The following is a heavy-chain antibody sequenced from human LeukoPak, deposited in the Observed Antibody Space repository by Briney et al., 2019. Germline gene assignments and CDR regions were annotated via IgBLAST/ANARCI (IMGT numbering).Heavy chain of an antibody. Sequence: GGSLRLSCAASGFTFSSYGMHWVRQAPGKGLEWVAVISYDGSNKYYADPVKGRFTISRDNSKNTLYLQMNSLRAEDTAVYYCAKDLGGRIAAAGPFDYWGQGTLVTVSS. CDR1: GFTFSSYG. J-gene: IGHJ4*02. CDR2: ISYDGSNK. V-gene: IGHV3-30*18. D-gene: IGHD6-13*01. CDR3: AKDLGGRIAAAGPFDY.